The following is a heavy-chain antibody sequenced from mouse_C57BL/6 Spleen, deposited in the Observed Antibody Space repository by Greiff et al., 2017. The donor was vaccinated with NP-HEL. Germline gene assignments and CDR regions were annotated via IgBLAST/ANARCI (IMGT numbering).Heavy chain of an antibody. CDR1: GYTFTDYE. D-gene: IGHD1-1*01. V-gene: IGHV1-15*01. J-gene: IGHJ3*01. CDR3: TRYYGSSYDLAWFAY. Sequence: VQLQQSGAELVRPGASVTLSCKASGYTFTDYEMHWVKQTPVHGLEWIGAIDPETGGTAYNQKFKGKAILTADKSSGTAYMELRSLTSEDSAVYYCTRYYGSSYDLAWFAYWGQGTLVTVSA. CDR2: IDPETGGT.